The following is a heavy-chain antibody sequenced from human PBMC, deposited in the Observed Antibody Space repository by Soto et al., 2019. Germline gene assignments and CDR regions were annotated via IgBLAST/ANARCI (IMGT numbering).Heavy chain of an antibody. CDR1: GGTFSSYA. D-gene: IGHD2-2*01. J-gene: IGHJ6*02. CDR2: IIPISDTT. Sequence: QVQLVQSGAEVKKPGSSVKVSCKASGGTFSSYAISWVRQAPGRGLEWMGGIIPISDTTKYAQKFQGRVTITADESTSTAYMELSSLRSEDTAVYYCARSQGSSTSLEIYYYYYYGMDVWGQGTTVTVSS. V-gene: IGHV1-69*01. CDR3: ARSQGSSTSLEIYYYYYYGMDV.